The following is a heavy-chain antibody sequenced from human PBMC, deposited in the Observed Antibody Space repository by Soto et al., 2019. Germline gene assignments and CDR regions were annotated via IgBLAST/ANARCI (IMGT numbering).Heavy chain of an antibody. V-gene: IGHV3-33*01. CDR1: GFTFSSYG. J-gene: IGHJ4*02. D-gene: IGHD5-12*01. CDR2: IWYDGSNK. Sequence: GGSLRLSCAASGFTFSSYGMHWVRQAPGKGLEWVAVIWYDGSNKYYADSVKGRFTISRDNSKNTLYLQMNSLRAEDTAVYYCARAPIGGYEINYYFDYWGQGTLVTVS. CDR3: ARAPIGGYEINYYFDY.